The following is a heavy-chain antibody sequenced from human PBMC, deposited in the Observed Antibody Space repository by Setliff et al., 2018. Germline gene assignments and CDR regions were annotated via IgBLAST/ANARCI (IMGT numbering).Heavy chain of an antibody. V-gene: IGHV4-39*07. CDR1: GGSISSSSYY. CDR3: AREGGGNSGGFDY. J-gene: IGHJ4*02. D-gene: IGHD2-21*02. Sequence: PSETLSLTCTVSGGSISSSSYYWSWIRQPPGKGLEWIGEINHSGSTNYNPSLKSRVTISVDTSKNQFSLKLSSVTAADTAVYYCAREGGGNSGGFDYWGQGTLVTVSS. CDR2: INHSGST.